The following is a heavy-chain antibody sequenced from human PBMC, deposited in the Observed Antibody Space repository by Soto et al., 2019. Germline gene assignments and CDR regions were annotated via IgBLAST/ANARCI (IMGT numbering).Heavy chain of an antibody. CDR3: ARDRVESGYPEYFQH. CDR1: GFTVSSNY. CDR2: IYSGGST. Sequence: EVKLVESGGGLIQPGGSLRLSCAASGFTVSSNYMSWVRQAPGKGLEWVSVIYSGGSTYYADSVKGRFTISRDNSKNTLYLQINSLRAEDTAVYYCARDRVESGYPEYFQHWGQGTLVTVSS. D-gene: IGHD3-22*01. J-gene: IGHJ1*01. V-gene: IGHV3-53*01.